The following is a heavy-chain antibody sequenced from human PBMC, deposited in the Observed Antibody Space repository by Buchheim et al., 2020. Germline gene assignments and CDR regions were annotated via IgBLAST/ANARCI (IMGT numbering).Heavy chain of an antibody. CDR2: IYTSGST. J-gene: IGHJ2*01. CDR1: GGSFSGYY. V-gene: IGHV4-59*10. D-gene: IGHD3-22*01. CDR3: ASGLRAYYDSSGQIAGYFDL. Sequence: QVQLQQWGAGLLKPSETLSLTCAVYGGSFSGYYWSWIRQPAGKGLEWIGRIYTSGSTNYNPSLKSRVTMSVDTSKNQFSLKLSSVTAADTAVYYCASGLRAYYDSSGQIAGYFDLWGRGTL.